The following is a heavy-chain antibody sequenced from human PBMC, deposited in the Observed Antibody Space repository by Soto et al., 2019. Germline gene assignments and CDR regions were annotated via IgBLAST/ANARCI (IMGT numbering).Heavy chain of an antibody. D-gene: IGHD3-3*01. CDR2: ISSSGTTI. V-gene: IGHV3-11*01. CDR1: GFTFSDYY. J-gene: IGHJ4*02. CDR3: ARERLRTGDY. Sequence: GVLRLSCAAFGFTFSDYYMSWIRQAPGKGLEWVSYISSSGTTIYHADSVKGRFTISRDNAKNSLYLQMNSLRAEDTAVYYCARERLRTGDYWGQGTLVTVSS.